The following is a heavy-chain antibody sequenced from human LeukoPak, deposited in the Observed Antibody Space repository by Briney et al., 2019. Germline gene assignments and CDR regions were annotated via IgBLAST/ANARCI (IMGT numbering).Heavy chain of an antibody. J-gene: IGHJ4*02. V-gene: IGHV4-39*07. CDR1: GGSISSSSFY. Sequence: PSETLSLTCTVSGGSISSSSFYWGWIRQPPGKGLEWIGEINHSGSTNYNPSLKSRVTISVDTSKNQFSLKLSSVTAADTAVYYCAIEDLHWGQGTLVTVSS. CDR3: AIEDLH. CDR2: INHSGST.